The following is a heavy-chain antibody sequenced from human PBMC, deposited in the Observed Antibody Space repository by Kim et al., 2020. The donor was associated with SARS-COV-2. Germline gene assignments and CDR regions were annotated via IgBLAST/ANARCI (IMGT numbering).Heavy chain of an antibody. CDR2: IYYSGST. CDR3: ARAPQTNYYDSSGYYSDAFDI. J-gene: IGHJ3*02. CDR1: GGSVSSGSYY. Sequence: SETLSLTCTVSGGSVSSGSYYWSWIRQPPGKGLEWIGYIYYSGSTNYNPSLKSRVTISVDTSKNQFSLKLSSVTAADTAVYYCARAPQTNYYDSSGYYSDAFDIWGQGTMVTVSS. V-gene: IGHV4-61*01. D-gene: IGHD3-22*01.